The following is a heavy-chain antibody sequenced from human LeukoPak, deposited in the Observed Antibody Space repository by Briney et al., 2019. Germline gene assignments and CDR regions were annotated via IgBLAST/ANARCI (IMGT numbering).Heavy chain of an antibody. Sequence: SETLSLTCTVSGGSISSSHYYWDWIRQPPGKGLEWIGNIYYSGSTYYNPSLKSRVTISVDTSKNQFSLKLSSVTAADTAVYYCASGTGMVDFDYWGQGTLVTVSS. V-gene: IGHV4-39*07. CDR1: GGSISSSHYY. J-gene: IGHJ4*02. CDR3: ASGTGMVDFDY. D-gene: IGHD1-14*01. CDR2: IYYSGST.